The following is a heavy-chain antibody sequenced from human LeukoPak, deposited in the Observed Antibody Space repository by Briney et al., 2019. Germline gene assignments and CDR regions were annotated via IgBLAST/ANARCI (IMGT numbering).Heavy chain of an antibody. Sequence: SETLSLTCTVSGGSISSSSYYWGWIRQPPGKGLEWIGGIYCSGSTYYNPSLKSRVTISVDTSKNQFSLKLSSVTAADTAVYYCARQSSSPSYFDYCGQGTLLTVSS. D-gene: IGHD6-6*01. CDR2: IYCSGST. J-gene: IGHJ4*02. CDR1: GGSISSSSYY. CDR3: ARQSSSPSYFDY. V-gene: IGHV4-39*01.